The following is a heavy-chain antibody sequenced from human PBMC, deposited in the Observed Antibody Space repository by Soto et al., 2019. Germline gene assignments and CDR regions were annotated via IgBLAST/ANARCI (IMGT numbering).Heavy chain of an antibody. CDR2: IRSKAYGETT. Sequence: PGGSLRLSCTGAGFTFGDYAVSWFRQAPGKGLECVGFIRSKAYGETTDYAASVKGRFTISRDDSRTTAYLRMNSLKTEDTATYYCSRGFYANTSYPRFDFWGQGTLVTVSS. J-gene: IGHJ4*02. CDR1: GFTFGDYA. D-gene: IGHD2-21*01. V-gene: IGHV3-49*03. CDR3: SRGFYANTSYPRFDF.